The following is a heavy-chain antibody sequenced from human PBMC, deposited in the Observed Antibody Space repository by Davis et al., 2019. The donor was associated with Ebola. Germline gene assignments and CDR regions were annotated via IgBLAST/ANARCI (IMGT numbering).Heavy chain of an antibody. CDR1: GFTFSGFA. Sequence: GESLKISCAASGFTFSGFAMSWVRQAPGKGLEWVSSISGSGGSTYYADSVKGRFTISRDNSKNTLYLQMNSLRAEDTAVYYCARDRPLDFFFGDYYGMDVWGQGTTVTVSS. J-gene: IGHJ6*02. D-gene: IGHD3-16*01. CDR3: ARDRPLDFFFGDYYGMDV. CDR2: ISGSGGST. V-gene: IGHV3-23*01.